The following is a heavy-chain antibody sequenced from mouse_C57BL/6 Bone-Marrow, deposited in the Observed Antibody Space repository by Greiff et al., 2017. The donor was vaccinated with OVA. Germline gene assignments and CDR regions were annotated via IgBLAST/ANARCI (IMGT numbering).Heavy chain of an antibody. J-gene: IGHJ2*01. CDR3: ARYYGSSYFHYYFDH. Sequence: EVQLQQSGPVLVKPGASVKMSCKASGYTFTDYYMNWVKQSHGKSLEWIGVINPYNGGTSYNQKFKGKATLTVDKSSSTAYMELNSLTSEDSAVYYCARYYGSSYFHYYFDHWGQGTTLTVSS. V-gene: IGHV1-19*01. CDR2: INPYNGGT. CDR1: GYTFTDYY. D-gene: IGHD1-1*01.